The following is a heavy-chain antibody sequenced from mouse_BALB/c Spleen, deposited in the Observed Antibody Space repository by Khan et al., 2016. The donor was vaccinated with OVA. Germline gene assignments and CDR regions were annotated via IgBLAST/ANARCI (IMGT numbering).Heavy chain of an antibody. Sequence: QVQLVESGPELVKPGASVKMSCKASGYTFTYYVITWVKQRTGQGLEWIGEIYPGSDNAYYNERFKGKATLTADKSSNTTYMQLSRLTSEDSAVYFCARGDGYYVCFDYWGQGTTLTVSS. CDR2: IYPGSDNA. J-gene: IGHJ2*01. CDR1: GYTFTYYV. CDR3: ARGDGYYVCFDY. D-gene: IGHD2-3*01. V-gene: IGHV1-81*01.